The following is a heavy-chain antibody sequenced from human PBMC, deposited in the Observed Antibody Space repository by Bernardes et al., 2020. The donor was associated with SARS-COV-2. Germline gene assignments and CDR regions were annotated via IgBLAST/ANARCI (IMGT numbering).Heavy chain of an antibody. Sequence: SETLSLTCGFYGWSFSAYYWSWIRQSPGKGLQWIGEITYSGRTKYNPSLKSRVTMSVDTSKKQFSVNLKSLTAADTAVYYCATGRFGEAPFHHWGQGTLVTVSS. V-gene: IGHV4-34*01. CDR3: ATGRFGEAPFHH. CDR1: GWSFSAYY. J-gene: IGHJ1*01. CDR2: ITYSGRT. D-gene: IGHD3-10*01.